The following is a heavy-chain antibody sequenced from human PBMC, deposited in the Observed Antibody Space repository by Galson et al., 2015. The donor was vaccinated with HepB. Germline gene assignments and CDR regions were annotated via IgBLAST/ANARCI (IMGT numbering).Heavy chain of an antibody. J-gene: IGHJ6*02. D-gene: IGHD3-16*01. V-gene: IGHV3-23*01. CDR3: AKGDVWGPAAINYGLHV. Sequence: SLRLSCAASGFSFSSYAMTWVRQAPGKGLEWVSSISGNGGDTKYGDSVKGRFTLFRDKSKSTLYLQMNSLRAEDTAVYYCAKGDVWGPAAINYGLHVGGQGTTVTVSS. CDR1: GFSFSSYA. CDR2: ISGNGGDT.